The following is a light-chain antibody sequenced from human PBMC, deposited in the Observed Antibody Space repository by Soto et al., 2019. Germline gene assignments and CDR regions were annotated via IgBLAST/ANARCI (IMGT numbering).Light chain of an antibody. J-gene: IGKJ1*01. Sequence: DIQMTQSPSSLSASVGDRVTITCRASQSISSYLNWYQQKPGKAPNLLISAASSLQSGVPSRFSGSGSGTDFTLTISSLQPEDFATYYCQQSYSSSWTFGQGTTVEIK. CDR1: QSISSY. CDR3: QQSYSSSWT. V-gene: IGKV1-39*01. CDR2: AAS.